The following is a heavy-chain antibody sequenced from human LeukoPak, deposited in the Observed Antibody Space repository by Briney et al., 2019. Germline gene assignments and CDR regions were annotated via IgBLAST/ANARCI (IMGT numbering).Heavy chain of an antibody. CDR1: ARSFSGYY. CDR2: INHRGSS. V-gene: IGHV4-34*01. Sequence: SETLSLTCGVFARSFSGYYWTWLRQPPGKGLEWIGQINHRGSSHYNPSLRSRVTISVDTSKTQFSLKLTSVTAADTAVYYCARDKFCSDTGSCNIGLFDFWGQGALVTVSS. D-gene: IGHD2-15*01. J-gene: IGHJ4*02. CDR3: ARDKFCSDTGSCNIGLFDF.